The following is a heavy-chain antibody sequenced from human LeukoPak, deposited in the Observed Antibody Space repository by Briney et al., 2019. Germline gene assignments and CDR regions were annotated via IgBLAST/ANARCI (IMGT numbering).Heavy chain of an antibody. V-gene: IGHV3-74*01. CDR2: INSDGSST. CDR3: ARSYYDILTGYYGWCYYYYMDV. D-gene: IGHD3-9*01. J-gene: IGHJ6*03. CDR1: GFTFSSYW. Sequence: GGSLRLSCAASGFTFSSYWMHWVRQAPGKGLVWVSRINSDGSSTSYADSVKGRFTISRDNAKNTLYLQMNSLRAEDTAVYYCARSYYDILTGYYGWCYYYYMDVWGKGTTVTVSS.